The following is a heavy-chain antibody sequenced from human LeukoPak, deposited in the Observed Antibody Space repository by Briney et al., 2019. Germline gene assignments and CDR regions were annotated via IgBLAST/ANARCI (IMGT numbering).Heavy chain of an antibody. CDR3: ARALRITMIVVAY. V-gene: IGHV3-30-3*01. Sequence: PGGSLRLSRAASGFTFSSYAMHWVRQAPGKGLEWVAVISYDGSNKYYADSVKGRFTISRDNSKNTLYLQMNSLRAEDTAVYYCARALRITMIVVAYWGQGTLVTVSS. D-gene: IGHD3-22*01. CDR2: ISYDGSNK. J-gene: IGHJ4*02. CDR1: GFTFSSYA.